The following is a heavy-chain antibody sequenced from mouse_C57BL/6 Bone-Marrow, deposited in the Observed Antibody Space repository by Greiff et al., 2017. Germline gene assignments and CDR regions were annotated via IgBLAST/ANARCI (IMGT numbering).Heavy chain of an antibody. D-gene: IGHD1-1*01. Sequence: VQLQQSGAELVRPGASVKLSCTASGFNIKDDYMHWVKQRPEQGLEWIGWIDPENGDTEYASKFQGKATITADTSSNTAYLQLSSLTSEDNAVYYCTVFITTVVATSYWYFDVWGTGTTVTVSS. CDR1: GFNIKDDY. J-gene: IGHJ1*03. CDR3: TVFITTVVATSYWYFDV. CDR2: IDPENGDT. V-gene: IGHV14-4*01.